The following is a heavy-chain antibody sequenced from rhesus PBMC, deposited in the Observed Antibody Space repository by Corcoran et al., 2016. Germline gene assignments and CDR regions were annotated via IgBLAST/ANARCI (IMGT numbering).Heavy chain of an antibody. J-gene: IGHJ3*01. V-gene: IGHV3S5*01. CDR3: AKRGYSGYSLLNDAFDF. CDR2: ISNGGGST. CDR1: GFTFSSYG. D-gene: IGHD5-42*01. Sequence: EVQLVESGGGLVQPGGSLRLSCAASGFTFSSYGMSWVRQAPGKGREWVSYISNGGGSTYYDSSGKGRFTISRDNSKNTLSLQMNSLRAEDTAVYYCAKRGYSGYSLLNDAFDFWGQGLRVTVSS.